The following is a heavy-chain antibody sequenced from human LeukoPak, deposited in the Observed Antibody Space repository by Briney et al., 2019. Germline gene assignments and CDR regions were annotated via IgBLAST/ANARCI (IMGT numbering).Heavy chain of an antibody. V-gene: IGHV3-30*18. CDR1: GFIFSRYG. Sequence: GGSLRLSCAASGFIFSRYGMNWVRQAPGKGLEGVAVVSFDGSNQYYADSVKGRFTISRDNSKNTVYLQINSLRAEDTAVYYCAKVRAPITVTEGMDVWGQGTMVTVSS. D-gene: IGHD4-17*01. CDR2: VSFDGSNQ. J-gene: IGHJ6*02. CDR3: AKVRAPITVTEGMDV.